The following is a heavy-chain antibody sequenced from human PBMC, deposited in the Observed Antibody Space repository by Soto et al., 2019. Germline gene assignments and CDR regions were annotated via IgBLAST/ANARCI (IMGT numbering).Heavy chain of an antibody. Sequence: GGSLRLSCAASGLTFNSYAMTWVRQTPGKGLEWVSYISSSSSTIYYADSVKGRFTISRDNAKNSLYLQMKILIAEDTAVYYSARDYSSYGPFDYWGQGTLVTVSS. D-gene: IGHD5-18*01. CDR1: GLTFNSYA. CDR2: ISSSSSTI. CDR3: ARDYSSYGPFDY. V-gene: IGHV3-48*01. J-gene: IGHJ4*02.